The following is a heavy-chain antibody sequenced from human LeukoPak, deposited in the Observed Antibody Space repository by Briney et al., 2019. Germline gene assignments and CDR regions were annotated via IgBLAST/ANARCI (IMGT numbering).Heavy chain of an antibody. CDR3: ARSKERARYFDL. CDR1: GGSISSYY. V-gene: IGHV4-34*01. Sequence: SETLSLACTVSGGSISSYYWSWIRQPPGKGLEWIGEINHSGSTNYNPSLKSRVTISVDTSKNQFSLKLSSVTAADTAVYYCARSKERARYFDLWARGTLVTVSS. J-gene: IGHJ2*01. D-gene: IGHD1-26*01. CDR2: INHSGST.